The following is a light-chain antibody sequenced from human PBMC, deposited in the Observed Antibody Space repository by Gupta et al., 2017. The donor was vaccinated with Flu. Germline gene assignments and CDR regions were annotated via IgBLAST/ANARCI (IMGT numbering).Light chain of an antibody. V-gene: IGKV4-1*01. CDR2: WAS. Sequence: DIVMTQSPDSLAVSLGERATINCKSSQSVLYSSNNKNYLAWYQQKPGQPPRLLIYWASTRESGVPDRFSGGGSGTDFTLTISSLQAEDEAVYYCQQYYVTPRTFGQGTKVEIK. CDR3: QQYYVTPRT. CDR1: QSVLYSSNNKNY. J-gene: IGKJ1*01.